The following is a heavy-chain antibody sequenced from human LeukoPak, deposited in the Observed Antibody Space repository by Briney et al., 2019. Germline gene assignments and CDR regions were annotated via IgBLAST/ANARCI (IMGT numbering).Heavy chain of an antibody. D-gene: IGHD3-22*01. CDR3: ARDQDYYDSSGYYPPDAFDI. CDR2: ISAYNGNT. Sequence: ASVKVSCMASGYTFTSYGISWVRQAPGQGLEWMGWISAYNGNTNYAQKLQGRVTMTTDTSTSTAYMELRSLRSDDTAVYYCARDQDYYDSSGYYPPDAFDIWGQGTMVTVSS. J-gene: IGHJ3*02. V-gene: IGHV1-18*01. CDR1: GYTFTSYG.